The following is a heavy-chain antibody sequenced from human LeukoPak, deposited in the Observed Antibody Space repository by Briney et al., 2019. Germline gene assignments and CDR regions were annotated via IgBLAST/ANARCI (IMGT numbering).Heavy chain of an antibody. D-gene: IGHD3-10*01. Sequence: GGSLRLSCAASGFTFSNYEMNWVRQAPGKGLEWVSYISGGGYTIYFADSVKGRFTMSRDNAKNSVYLQMNSLRPEDTAVYYCVRDGASWGGDAFDIWGQGTMVTVSS. CDR2: ISGGGYTI. J-gene: IGHJ3*02. CDR1: GFTFSNYE. CDR3: VRDGASWGGDAFDI. V-gene: IGHV3-48*03.